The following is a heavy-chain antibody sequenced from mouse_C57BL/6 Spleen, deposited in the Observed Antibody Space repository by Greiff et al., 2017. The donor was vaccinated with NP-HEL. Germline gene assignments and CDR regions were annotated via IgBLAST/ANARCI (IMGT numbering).Heavy chain of an antibody. Sequence: QVQLQQPGAELVMPGASVKLSCKASGYTFTSYWMHWVKQRPGQGLEWIGEIDPSDSYTNYTQKIKGKSTLTVDNTSITYYLQLSSLTSEDSAVYYGARSVVATPFDYWGQGTTLTVSS. CDR3: ARSVVATPFDY. CDR2: IDPSDSYT. J-gene: IGHJ2*01. V-gene: IGHV1-69*01. CDR1: GYTFTSYW. D-gene: IGHD1-1*01.